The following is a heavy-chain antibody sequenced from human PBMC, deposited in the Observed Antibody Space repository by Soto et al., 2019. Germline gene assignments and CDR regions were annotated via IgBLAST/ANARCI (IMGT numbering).Heavy chain of an antibody. D-gene: IGHD3-16*01. J-gene: IGHJ4*01. CDR1: GYTFTRDD. V-gene: IGHV1-8*01. Sequence: GASVKVSCKASGYTFTRDDANWARQATGQGLEWMGWMNPNSGNTGFAQRFQGRVTMTRNTSINTAYMELSSLRSDDTAVYYCARATYRISFFYTETSPYYFDYWAHGTLVTVSS. CDR2: MNPNSGNT. CDR3: ARATYRISFFYTETSPYYFDY.